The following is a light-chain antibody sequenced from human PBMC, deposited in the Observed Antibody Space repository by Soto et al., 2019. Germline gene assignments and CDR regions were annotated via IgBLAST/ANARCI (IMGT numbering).Light chain of an antibody. J-gene: IGKJ1*01. CDR3: QRYDHWPPWP. CDR2: DAS. CDR1: QSVVSS. Sequence: TRSPATLSLSPGARSTLSCRASQSVVSSLAWYQHKPGQAPRLLIYDASIRATGIPVRFSGSGSGTEFTLTISNLQSEDFAVYYCQRYDHWPPWPFGQGTKVDIK. V-gene: IGKV3-15*01.